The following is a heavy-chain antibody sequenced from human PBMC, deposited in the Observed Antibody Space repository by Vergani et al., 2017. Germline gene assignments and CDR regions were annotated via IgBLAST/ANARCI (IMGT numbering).Heavy chain of an antibody. Sequence: QVQLVQSGSELKKPGASVKVSCKASGYTFTSYAMNWVRQAPGQGLEWMGWINTNTGNPTYAQGFTGRFVFSLDTSVSTAYLQISSLKAEDTAVYYCARESLDSAFMVRGVTIWFDPWGQGTLVTVSS. CDR2: INTNTGNP. J-gene: IGHJ5*02. D-gene: IGHD3-10*01. CDR3: ARESLDSAFMVRGVTIWFDP. V-gene: IGHV7-4-1*02. CDR1: GYTFTSYA.